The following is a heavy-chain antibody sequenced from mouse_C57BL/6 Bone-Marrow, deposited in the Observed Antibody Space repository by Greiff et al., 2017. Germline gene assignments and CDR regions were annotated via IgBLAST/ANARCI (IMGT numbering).Heavy chain of an antibody. CDR1: GYTFTSYW. V-gene: IGHV1-50*01. D-gene: IGHD1-1*01. Sequence: VQLQQPGAELVKPGASVKLSCKASGYTFTSYWMQWVKQRPGQGLEWIGEIDPSDSYTNYNQKFKGKATLTVDTSSSTAYMELSSLTSEDSAVYDCARDYGRSFDYWGQGTTPTVSS. J-gene: IGHJ2*01. CDR2: IDPSDSYT. CDR3: ARDYGRSFDY.